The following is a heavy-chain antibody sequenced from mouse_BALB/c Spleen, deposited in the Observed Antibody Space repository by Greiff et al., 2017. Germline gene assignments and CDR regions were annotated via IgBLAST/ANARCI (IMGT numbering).Heavy chain of an antibody. CDR1: GFTFSSYA. CDR2: ISSVGST. J-gene: IGHJ2*01. CDR3: ARGLVITTVADY. D-gene: IGHD1-1*01. Sequence: DVHLVESGGGLVKPGGSLKLSCAASGFTFSSYAMSWVRQTPEKRLEWVASISSVGSTYYPGSVKGRFTISRDNARNILYLQMSSLRSEDTAMYYCARGLVITTVADYWGQGTTLTVSS. V-gene: IGHV5-6-5*01.